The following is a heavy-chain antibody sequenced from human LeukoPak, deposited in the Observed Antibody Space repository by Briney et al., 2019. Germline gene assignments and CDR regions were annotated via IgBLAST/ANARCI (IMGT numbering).Heavy chain of an antibody. V-gene: IGHV1-2*02. Sequence: GASVKVSCKASGYAFTGYYMHWVRQAPGQGLEWMGWINPNSGGTNYAQKFQGRVTMTRDTSISTAYMELSRLRSDDTAVYYCARVSAYCGGDCYFGLWGQGTLVTVSS. CDR3: ARVSAYCGGDCYFGL. J-gene: IGHJ4*02. CDR2: INPNSGGT. D-gene: IGHD2-21*01. CDR1: GYAFTGYY.